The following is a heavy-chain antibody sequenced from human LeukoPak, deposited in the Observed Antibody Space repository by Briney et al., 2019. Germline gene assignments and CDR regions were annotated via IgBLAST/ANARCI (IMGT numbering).Heavy chain of an antibody. Sequence: SETLSLTCTVSGGSISSSSYYWGWIRQPPGKGLEWIGSIYYSGSTYYNPSLKSRVTISVDTSKNQFSLKLSSVTAADTAVYYCARASVTISVAFFDYWGQGTLVTVSS. CDR1: GGSISSSSYY. D-gene: IGHD3-3*01. J-gene: IGHJ4*02. CDR3: ARASVTISVAFFDY. V-gene: IGHV4-39*07. CDR2: IYYSGST.